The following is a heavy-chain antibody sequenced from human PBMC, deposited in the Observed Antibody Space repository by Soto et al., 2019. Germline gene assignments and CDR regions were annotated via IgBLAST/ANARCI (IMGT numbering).Heavy chain of an antibody. D-gene: IGHD6-13*01. CDR1: GFTFSSIS. J-gene: IGHJ5*02. Sequence: GGSLRLSCAASGFTFSSISMNWVRQAPGKGLEWVSSISSSGDYIHYADSVKGRFTISRDNAKNSLYLEMNSLRSDDTAVYYCARVGDSSSWYNNWFDPWGQGTLVTVSS. CDR2: ISSSGDYI. CDR3: ARVGDSSSWYNNWFDP. V-gene: IGHV3-21*04.